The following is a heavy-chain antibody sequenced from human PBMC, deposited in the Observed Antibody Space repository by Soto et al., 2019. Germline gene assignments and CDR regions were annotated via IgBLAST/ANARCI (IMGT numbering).Heavy chain of an antibody. Sequence: QVQLVQSGAEVKTPGSSVEVSCKASGGIFSSFSITWVRQVPGHGLEWMGGIIPMTGTPNYAEKFQGRLTLTADGSTRTAYLVLSSLKSEDTAVYYCARGPILPGATSWLDRWGQGTVVIVSS. CDR1: GGIFSSFS. D-gene: IGHD2-2*01. CDR2: IIPMTGTP. J-gene: IGHJ5*02. V-gene: IGHV1-69*01. CDR3: ARGPILPGATSWLDR.